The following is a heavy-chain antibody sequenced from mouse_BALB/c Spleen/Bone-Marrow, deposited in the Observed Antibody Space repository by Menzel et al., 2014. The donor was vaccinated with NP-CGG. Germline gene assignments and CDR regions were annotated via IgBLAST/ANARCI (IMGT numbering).Heavy chain of an antibody. V-gene: IGHV1-9*01. Sequence: VQLQQSGAELMKPGASMKISCKATGYTFSSYWIEWVKQRPGHGLEWIGEILPGSGSTNYNEQFKGKATFTADASSSTAYMELSSLTSEDSAVYYCARFYYGNPTDYFDYWGQGTTLTVSS. J-gene: IGHJ2*01. CDR3: ARFYYGNPTDYFDY. CDR1: GYTFSSYW. D-gene: IGHD2-1*01. CDR2: ILPGSGST.